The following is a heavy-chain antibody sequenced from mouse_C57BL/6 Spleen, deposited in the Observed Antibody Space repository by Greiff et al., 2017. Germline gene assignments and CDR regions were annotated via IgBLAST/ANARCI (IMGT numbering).Heavy chain of an antibody. Sequence: EVKLMESGPGLVKPSQSLSLTCSVTGYSITSGYYWNWIRQFPGNKLEWMGYISYDGSNNYNPSLKNRISITRDTSKNQFFLKLNSVTTEDTATYYCARGGCDYWGQGTTLTVSS. CDR2: ISYDGSN. V-gene: IGHV3-6*01. J-gene: IGHJ2*01. CDR3: ARGGCDY. CDR1: GYSITSGYY. D-gene: IGHD3-2*02.